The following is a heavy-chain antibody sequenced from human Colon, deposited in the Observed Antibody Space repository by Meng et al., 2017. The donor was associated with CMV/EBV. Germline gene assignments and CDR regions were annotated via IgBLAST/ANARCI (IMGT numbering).Heavy chain of an antibody. CDR2: IDADGTDT. V-gene: IGHV3-74*01. CDR3: ASTNQNGAYWGAGRFDP. Sequence: GGSLRLSCAASGFTLNNYWMHWVRQAPGKGLEWVSQIDADGTDTTYADSVKGRFTVSRDNARNTVFLQMNSLRADDTAVYYCASTNQNGAYWGAGRFDPWGQGTLVTVSS. J-gene: IGHJ5*02. D-gene: IGHD4-17*01. CDR1: GFTLNNYW.